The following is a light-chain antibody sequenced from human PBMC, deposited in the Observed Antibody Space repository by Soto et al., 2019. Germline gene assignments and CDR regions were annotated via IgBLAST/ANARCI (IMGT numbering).Light chain of an antibody. J-gene: IGKJ4*01. CDR1: QDISNY. V-gene: IGKV1-33*01. Sequence: DIQMTQSPSSLSASVGDRVTITCQASQDISNYLNWYQQKPGKAPKLLTYDASNLETGVPSRFSGSGSGTDFTFTISSLQPEDIATYYCQQYDNLLTFGGGTKVEI. CDR2: DAS. CDR3: QQYDNLLT.